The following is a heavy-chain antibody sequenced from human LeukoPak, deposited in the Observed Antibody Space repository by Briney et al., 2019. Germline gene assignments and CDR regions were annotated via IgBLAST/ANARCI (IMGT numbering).Heavy chain of an antibody. CDR2: ISGSGGST. J-gene: IGHJ3*02. CDR1: GFTFSSYA. Sequence: GGSLRLSCAASGFTFSSYAMSWVRQAPGKGLEWVSAISGSGGSTYYADSVKGRFTISRDNSKNTLYLQMNSLRAEDTAVYYCAKSTYYYDSSGYYYVGDAFDIWGQGTMVTVSS. D-gene: IGHD3-22*01. V-gene: IGHV3-23*01. CDR3: AKSTYYYDSSGYYYVGDAFDI.